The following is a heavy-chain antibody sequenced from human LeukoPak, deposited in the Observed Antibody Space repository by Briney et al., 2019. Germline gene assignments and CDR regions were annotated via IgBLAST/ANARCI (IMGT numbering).Heavy chain of an antibody. Sequence: GSLRLSCAASGFTFSSYAMGWVRQAPGKGLEWVSAISGSGGSTYYADSVKGRFTIPRDNSKNTLYLQMNSLRAEDTAVYYCAKDAIYDSYYFDYWGQGTLVTVSS. CDR1: GFTFSSYA. CDR3: AKDAIYDSYYFDY. D-gene: IGHD3-3*01. J-gene: IGHJ4*02. CDR2: ISGSGGST. V-gene: IGHV3-23*01.